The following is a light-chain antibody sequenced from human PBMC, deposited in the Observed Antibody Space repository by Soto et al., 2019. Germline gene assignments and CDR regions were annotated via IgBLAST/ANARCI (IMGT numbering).Light chain of an antibody. V-gene: IGLV1-51*01. CDR1: SSNIGSHF. Sequence: QSVLTQPPSVSAPPGQTVTMSCSGRSSNIGSHFVAWYQQLPGTAPKLLIYDDTKRPYGIPGRFSGSKSGTSATLGITGLQTGDEADYYCGTWDSSLSVVVFGGGTKVTVL. CDR3: GTWDSSLSVVV. CDR2: DDT. J-gene: IGLJ3*02.